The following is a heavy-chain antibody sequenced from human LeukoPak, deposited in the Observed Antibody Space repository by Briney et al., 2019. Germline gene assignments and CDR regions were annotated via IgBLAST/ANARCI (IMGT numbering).Heavy chain of an antibody. D-gene: IGHD1-26*01. CDR1: GFTFSTYN. V-gene: IGHV3-21*01. CDR2: ITSSSRYI. CDR3: ARDPYSGNYYAYYYYYMDV. J-gene: IGHJ6*03. Sequence: GGSLRLSCAASGFTFSTYNMNWVRQAPGKRLEWVSSITSSSRYIYYADSVKGRFTISRDNAKNSLYLKMDSLRAEDTAVYYCARDPYSGNYYAYYYYYMDVWGKGTTVTVSS.